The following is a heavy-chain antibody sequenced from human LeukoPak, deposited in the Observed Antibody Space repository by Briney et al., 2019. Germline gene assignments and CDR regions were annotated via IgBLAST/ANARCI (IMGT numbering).Heavy chain of an antibody. Sequence: PSETLSLTCSVSSASISSSTYYWGWIRQPPGKRREGIGSVSYSGSTFYNPCLETRLAMSVATSKTQSSPKLTSVTAADTPVYYCASLIRAPVGLPATGLIENWGQGTLVTVSS. CDR2: VSYSGST. CDR1: SASISSSTYY. D-gene: IGHD2/OR15-2a*01. CDR3: ASLIRAPVGLPATGLIEN. J-gene: IGHJ4*02. V-gene: IGHV4-39*01.